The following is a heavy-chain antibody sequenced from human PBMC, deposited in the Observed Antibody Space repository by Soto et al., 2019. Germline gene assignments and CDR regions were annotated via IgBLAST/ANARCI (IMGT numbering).Heavy chain of an antibody. CDR2: IWYDGSNK. CDR1: GFTFSSYG. CDR3: ASLGPYCSGGSCYLLYGMDV. Sequence: QVQLVESGGGVVQPGRSLRLSCAASGFTFSSYGMHWVRQAPGKGLEWVAVIWYDGSNKYYADSVKGRFTISRDNSKNTLYLQMNRLRAEDTAVYYCASLGPYCSGGSCYLLYGMDVWGQGTTVTVSS. J-gene: IGHJ6*02. D-gene: IGHD2-15*01. V-gene: IGHV3-33*01.